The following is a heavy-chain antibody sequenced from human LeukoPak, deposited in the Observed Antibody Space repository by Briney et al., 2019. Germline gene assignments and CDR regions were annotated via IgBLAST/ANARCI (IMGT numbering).Heavy chain of an antibody. V-gene: IGHV4-59*01. CDR2: ICYSGST. Sequence: PSETLSLTCTVSGDSISSYHWSWIRQPPGKGLEWIGYICYSGSTNYNPSLKSRVTISVDTSKNQFSLKLSSVTAADTAVYYCARVGRGDHTWGSYYFDHWGQGTLVTVSS. CDR1: GDSISSYH. D-gene: IGHD3-16*01. CDR3: ARVGRGDHTWGSYYFDH. J-gene: IGHJ4*02.